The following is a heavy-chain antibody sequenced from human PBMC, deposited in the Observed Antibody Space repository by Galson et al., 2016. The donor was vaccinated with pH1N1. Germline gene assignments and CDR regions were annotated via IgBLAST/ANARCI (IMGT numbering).Heavy chain of an antibody. D-gene: IGHD4-17*01. CDR2: IDWDDDK. Sequence: PALLKPTQTLTLTCTFSGFSLSTSGMCVSWIRQPPRKALEWLALIDWDDDKYYSTSLKTRLTISKDTSKNQVVLTMTNMDPVDTATYYCARMTYGDYSNLFDPWGQGTLVTVSS. J-gene: IGHJ5*02. CDR1: GFSLSTSGMC. V-gene: IGHV2-70*01. CDR3: ARMTYGDYSNLFDP.